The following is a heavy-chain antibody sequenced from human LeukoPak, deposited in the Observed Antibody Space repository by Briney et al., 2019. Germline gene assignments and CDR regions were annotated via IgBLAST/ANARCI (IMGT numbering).Heavy chain of an antibody. Sequence: GGSLRLSCAASGFTFSSYWMHWVRQAPGKGLVWVSRINSDGSRTNYVDSVKGRLTISRDNAKNTLYLQMNSLRAEDTAVYYCARSAYDYVWGNYRYIDFWGQGTLVTISS. CDR2: INSDGSRT. CDR3: ARSAYDYVWGNYRYIDF. V-gene: IGHV3-74*01. D-gene: IGHD3-16*02. J-gene: IGHJ4*02. CDR1: GFTFSSYW.